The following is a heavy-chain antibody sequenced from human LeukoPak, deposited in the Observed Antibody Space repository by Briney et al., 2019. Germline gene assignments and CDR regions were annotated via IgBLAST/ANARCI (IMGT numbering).Heavy chain of an antibody. V-gene: IGHV4-34*01. CDR2: INHSGST. CDR1: GGSFSGYY. Sequence: PSETLPLTCAVYGGSFSGYYWSWIRQPPGKGLEWIGEINHSGSTKYNPTPASRVTITVDTSTNHSSLKLNSITIADTPAYYYAWGSRSSWYRDGNWFDPSGQGTLGSASS. CDR3: AWGSRSSWYRDGNWFDP. J-gene: IGHJ5*02. D-gene: IGHD6-13*01.